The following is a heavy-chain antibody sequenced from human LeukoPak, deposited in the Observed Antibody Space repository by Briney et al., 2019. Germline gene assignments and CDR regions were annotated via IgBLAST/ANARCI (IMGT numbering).Heavy chain of an antibody. Sequence: GASVKVSCKASGGTFSSYAISWVRQAPGQGREWMGGIIPIFGTTNYAQKFQGRVTITGDESTSTAYMELSSLRSEDTAVYYCARKDGDYPNWFDPWGQGTLVTVSS. J-gene: IGHJ5*02. D-gene: IGHD4-17*01. V-gene: IGHV1-69*13. CDR1: GGTFSSYA. CDR2: IIPIFGTT. CDR3: ARKDGDYPNWFDP.